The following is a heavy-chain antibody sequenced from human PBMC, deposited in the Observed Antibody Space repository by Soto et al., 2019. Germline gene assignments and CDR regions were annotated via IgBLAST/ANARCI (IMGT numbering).Heavy chain of an antibody. Sequence: SVKVSCKASGGTFSSYAISWVRQAPGQGLEWMGGIIPIFGTANYAQKFQGRVTITADESTSTAYMELSSLRSEDTAVYYCATDCSGGSCQGNHWGQGTLVTVSS. D-gene: IGHD2-15*01. J-gene: IGHJ5*02. CDR2: IIPIFGTA. V-gene: IGHV1-69*13. CDR3: ATDCSGGSCQGNH. CDR1: GGTFSSYA.